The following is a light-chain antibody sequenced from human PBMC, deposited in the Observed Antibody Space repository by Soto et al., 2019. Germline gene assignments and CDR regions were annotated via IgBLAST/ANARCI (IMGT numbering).Light chain of an antibody. J-gene: IGKJ1*01. CDR3: QQCYSTPRT. Sequence: DIQMTQSPSSLSASVGDRVTITCRASQSLSSYLNWYQQKPGKAPKLLIYAASSLQSGVPSRFSGSGSVTDFTLTISSLQPEDFATYYCQQCYSTPRTFGQGTKVEIK. V-gene: IGKV1-39*01. CDR2: AAS. CDR1: QSLSSY.